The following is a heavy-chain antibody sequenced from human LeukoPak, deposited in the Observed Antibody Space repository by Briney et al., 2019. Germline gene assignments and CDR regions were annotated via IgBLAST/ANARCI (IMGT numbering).Heavy chain of an antibody. D-gene: IGHD6-19*01. CDR1: GYTFTSYG. CDR2: IIAYNGNT. J-gene: IGHJ4*02. Sequence: ASVKVSCKASGYTFTSYGISWVRQAPGQGFEWMGWIIAYNGNTNYAQKLQGRVTMTTDTSTSTAYMELRSLRSDDTAVYYCAFLGSSGWFDYWGQGTLVTVSS. CDR3: AFLGSSGWFDY. V-gene: IGHV1-18*01.